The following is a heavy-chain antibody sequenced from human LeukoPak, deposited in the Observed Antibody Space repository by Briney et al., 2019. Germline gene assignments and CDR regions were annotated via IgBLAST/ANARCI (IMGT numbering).Heavy chain of an antibody. J-gene: IGHJ4*02. D-gene: IGHD3-22*01. V-gene: IGHV1-18*01. CDR2: IRSDNGKT. Sequence: ASVKVSCKTFNYTFTAYGINWVRQAPGQGLEWMGWIRSDNGKTNYAQKLQGRVTMTTDTSTSTAYMELRSLRSDDTAVYYCATTNVVYYYDSSGYYYTFDYWGQGTLVTVSS. CDR3: ATTNVVYYYDSSGYYYTFDY. CDR1: NYTFTAYG.